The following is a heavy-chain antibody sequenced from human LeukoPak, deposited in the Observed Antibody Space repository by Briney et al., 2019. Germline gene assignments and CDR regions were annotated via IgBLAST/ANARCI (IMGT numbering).Heavy chain of an antibody. Sequence: PGGSLRLSCAASRFTFSSYEMNWVRQAPGKGLEWVSYISSSGSTIYYADSEKGRFTISRDNAKNSLYLQMNSLRAEDTAVYYCASGIWGHYGDYVDYWGQGTLVTVSS. CDR2: ISSSGSTI. CDR3: ASGIWGHYGDYVDY. D-gene: IGHD4-17*01. J-gene: IGHJ4*02. CDR1: RFTFSSYE. V-gene: IGHV3-48*03.